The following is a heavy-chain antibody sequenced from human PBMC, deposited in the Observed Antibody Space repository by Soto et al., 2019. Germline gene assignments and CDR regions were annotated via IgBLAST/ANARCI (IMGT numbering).Heavy chain of an antibody. CDR1: GYTFTSYG. CDR3: ARNVTRIADSYYGMDV. V-gene: IGHV1-18*04. J-gene: IGHJ6*02. CDR2: ISGYNHNT. D-gene: IGHD2-15*01. Sequence: ASVKVSCKASGYTFTSYGINWVRQAPGQGLEWMGWISGYNHNTNYAQRLQGRVTMTTDTATSTAYMELRSLGSDDTAVYYCARNVTRIADSYYGMDVWGQGTTVTVSS.